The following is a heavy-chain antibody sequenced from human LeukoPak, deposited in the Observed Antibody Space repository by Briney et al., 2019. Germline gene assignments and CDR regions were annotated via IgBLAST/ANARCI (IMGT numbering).Heavy chain of an antibody. Sequence: ASVKVSCKTSGYTFTNNALHWVRQAPGQRLEWMGWIRTGSGDTKFSQKFQGRVTLTRDTSASTVYVELNSLRSEDTAVYYCGRGGSSGVDYWGQGTLVTVSS. CDR1: GYTFTNNA. CDR2: IRTGSGDT. V-gene: IGHV1-3*04. D-gene: IGHD2-15*01. J-gene: IGHJ4*02. CDR3: GRGGSSGVDY.